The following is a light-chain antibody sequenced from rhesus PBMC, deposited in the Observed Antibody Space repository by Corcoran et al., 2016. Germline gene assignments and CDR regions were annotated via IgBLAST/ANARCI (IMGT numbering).Light chain of an antibody. Sequence: IQMTQSPSSLSASVGDRVTVTCRASQGINKELSWYQQKPGRAPTLLIFAASSLPTGVSSRFSGSGSGTNYTLPISSLQPEDVATYYFLQLYTAPFTFGPGTKLDL. CDR3: LQLYTAPFT. CDR1: QGINKE. J-gene: IGKJ3*01. CDR2: AAS. V-gene: IGKV1-94*01.